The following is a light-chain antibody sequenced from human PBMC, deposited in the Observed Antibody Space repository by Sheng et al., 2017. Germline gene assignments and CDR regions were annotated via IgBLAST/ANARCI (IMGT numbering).Light chain of an antibody. CDR2: GAS. CDR3: QQYGTSIGFT. Sequence: EIVVTQSPGTLSLSPGERATLSCRTSESISSYLAWYQLRPGQAPRLLIYGASSRATGIPDRFSGSGSGTDFTLTITSLEPEDFAVYYCQQYGTSIGFTFGPGTKVDLK. CDR1: ESISSY. J-gene: IGKJ3*01. V-gene: IGKV3-20*01.